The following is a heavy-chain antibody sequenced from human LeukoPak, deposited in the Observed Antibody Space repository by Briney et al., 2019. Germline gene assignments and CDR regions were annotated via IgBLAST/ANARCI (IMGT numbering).Heavy chain of an antibody. Sequence: GASVKVSCKASGYTFTGYYMHWVRQAPGQGLEWMGWINPNSGSTNYAQKFQGRVTMTRDTSISTAYMELSRLRSDDTAVYYCATVGDITMVRGVMDWFDPWGQGTLVTVSS. CDR2: INPNSGST. D-gene: IGHD3-10*01. CDR3: ATVGDITMVRGVMDWFDP. CDR1: GYTFTGYY. V-gene: IGHV1-2*02. J-gene: IGHJ5*02.